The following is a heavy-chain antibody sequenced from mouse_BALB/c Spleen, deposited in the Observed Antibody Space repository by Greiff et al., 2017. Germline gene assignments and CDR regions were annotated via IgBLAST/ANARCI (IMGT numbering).Heavy chain of an antibody. D-gene: IGHD1-1*02. CDR3: ASCPGGYYWYFDV. V-gene: IGHV5-15*02. J-gene: IGHJ1*01. Sequence: EVQVVESGGGLVQPGGSRKLSCAASGFTFTDYGMPWVRQAPGKGLEWVAFISTLACSIYYADTVTGRSTIARENAKNTLYLEMSSLRSEDTAMYYCASCPGGYYWYFDVWGAGTTVTVSS. CDR2: ISTLACSI. CDR1: GFTFTDYG.